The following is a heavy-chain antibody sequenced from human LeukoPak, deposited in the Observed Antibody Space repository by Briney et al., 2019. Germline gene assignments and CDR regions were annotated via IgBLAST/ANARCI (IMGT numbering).Heavy chain of an antibody. J-gene: IGHJ4*02. CDR2: IYTSGST. V-gene: IGHV4-4*07. CDR3: ARSGYSSGWYRFDY. Sequence: SETLSLTCSVSGGSMNTHYWNWVRQPAGKGLEWIGRIYTSGSTNHNPSLKSRVTISVDTSKNQFSLKLNSVTAADTAVYYCARSGYSSGWYRFDYWGQGTLVTVSS. CDR1: GGSMNTHY. D-gene: IGHD6-19*01.